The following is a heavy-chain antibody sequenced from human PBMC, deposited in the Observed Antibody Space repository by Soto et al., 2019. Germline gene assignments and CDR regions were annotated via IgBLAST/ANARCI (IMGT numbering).Heavy chain of an antibody. D-gene: IGHD6-6*01. V-gene: IGHV1-2*02. CDR2: INAHSGGT. Sequence: ASVKVSCKASGFSFTGYYIHWLRQAPGQGLEWMGWINAHSGGTEYAQKFQGRVTLTRDTSIATAYLTLTSLTSGETALYYCAKDLTRQLAYWLDPWGQGTQVTVSS. CDR3: AKDLTRQLAYWLDP. J-gene: IGHJ5*02. CDR1: GFSFTGYY.